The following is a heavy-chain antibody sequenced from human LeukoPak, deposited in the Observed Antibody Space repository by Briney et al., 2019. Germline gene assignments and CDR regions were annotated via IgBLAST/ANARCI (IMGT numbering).Heavy chain of an antibody. V-gene: IGHV4-61*02. CDR1: GGSISSGSYY. D-gene: IGHD1-7*01. J-gene: IGHJ5*02. Sequence: SQTLSLTCTVSGGSISSGSYYWSWIRQPAGKGLEWIGRIYTSGSTNYNPSLKSRVTISVDRSKNQFSLKLSSVTAADTAVYYCARLEGEGWNYTFAFDPWGQGTLVTVSS. CDR2: IYTSGST. CDR3: ARLEGEGWNYTFAFDP.